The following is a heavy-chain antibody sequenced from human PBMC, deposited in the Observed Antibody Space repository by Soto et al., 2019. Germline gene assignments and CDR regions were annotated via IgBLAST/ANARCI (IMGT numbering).Heavy chain of an antibody. CDR2: ISSSSSYI. D-gene: IGHD6-13*01. CDR3: ARDRFSSSWYFSAWFDP. J-gene: IGHJ5*02. V-gene: IGHV3-21*01. CDR1: GFTFSSYS. Sequence: EVQLVESGGGLVKPGGSLRLSCAASGFTFSSYSMNWVRQAPGKGLEWVSSISSSSSYIYYADSGKGRFTISRDNAKNSLYLQRNSLRAEDTAVYYCARDRFSSSWYFSAWFDPWGQGTLVTVSS.